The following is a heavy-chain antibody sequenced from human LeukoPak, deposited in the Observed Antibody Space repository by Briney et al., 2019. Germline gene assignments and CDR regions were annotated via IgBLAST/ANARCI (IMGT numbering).Heavy chain of an antibody. CDR3: AGYSSSFKGGAFDI. Sequence: GGSLRLSCAASGFTFSSYWMSRVRQAPGKGLEWVANIKQDGSEKYYVDSVKGRFTISRDNAKNSLYLQMNSLRAEDTAVYYCAGYSSSFKGGAFDIWGQGTMVSVSS. D-gene: IGHD6-13*01. J-gene: IGHJ3*02. CDR1: GFTFSSYW. V-gene: IGHV3-7*05. CDR2: IKQDGSEK.